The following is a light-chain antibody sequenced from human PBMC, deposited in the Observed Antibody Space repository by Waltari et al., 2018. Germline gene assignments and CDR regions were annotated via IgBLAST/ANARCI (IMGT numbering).Light chain of an antibody. CDR1: QGVSSY. CDR2: GAA. V-gene: IGKV3-11*01. Sequence: EIVLTQSPATLSLSPGERVTLSCRASQGVSSYLAWYQQKPGQAPRLLIYGAANRATGIPARFSGSGSGTDFTLTISSLEPEDFAVYYCQQRSDWPRTFGRGTKVEIK. CDR3: QQRSDWPRT. J-gene: IGKJ1*01.